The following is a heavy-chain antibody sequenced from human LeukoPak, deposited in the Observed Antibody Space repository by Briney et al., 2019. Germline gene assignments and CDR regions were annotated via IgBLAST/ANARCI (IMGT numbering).Heavy chain of an antibody. V-gene: IGHV5-51*01. Sequence: GESLQISCQGSGYIFTSYWIGWVRQMPGKGLEWMGIIYPGDSDTRYSPSFQGQVTISADKSISTAYLQWSSLKASDTAMYYCARLRFTMVRGVPYYYYGMDVWGQGTTVTVSS. J-gene: IGHJ6*02. D-gene: IGHD3-10*01. CDR1: GYIFTSYW. CDR2: IYPGDSDT. CDR3: ARLRFTMVRGVPYYYYGMDV.